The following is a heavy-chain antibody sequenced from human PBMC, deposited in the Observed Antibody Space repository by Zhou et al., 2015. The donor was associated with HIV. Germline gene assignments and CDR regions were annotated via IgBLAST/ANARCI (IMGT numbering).Heavy chain of an antibody. V-gene: IGHV3-33*01. CDR2: IWFDGSNQ. CDR1: GFIFSHYG. J-gene: IGHJ4*02. CDR3: AREYGGVSDY. Sequence: QVQLVESGGGVVQAGGSLRLSCAASGFIFSHYGIHWVRQAPGKGLEWVAIIWFDGSNQLYADSVKGRFTISRDQTKNTVYLQMNSLKDEDTAIYYCAREYGGVSDYWGQGILVTVSS. D-gene: IGHD4/OR15-4a*01.